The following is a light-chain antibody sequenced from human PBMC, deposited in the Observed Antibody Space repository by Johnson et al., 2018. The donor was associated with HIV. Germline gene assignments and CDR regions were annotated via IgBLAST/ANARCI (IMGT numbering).Light chain of an antibody. CDR1: SSNIGNNY. V-gene: IGLV1-51*02. CDR3: GTWDSSLSAYV. CDR2: ETN. J-gene: IGLJ1*01. Sequence: HSVLTQAPSVSAAPGQKVTISCSGSSSNIGNNYVSWYQQLPGTAPKLLIYETNKRPSGIPDRFSGSKSGTSATLGITGLQTGDEADYYCGTWDSSLSAYVFGTGTKVTVL.